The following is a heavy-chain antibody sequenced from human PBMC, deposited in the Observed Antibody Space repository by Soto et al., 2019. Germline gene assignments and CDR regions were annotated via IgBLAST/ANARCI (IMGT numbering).Heavy chain of an antibody. CDR1: GGSISSGDYY. D-gene: IGHD3-22*01. CDR3: ARPNYYDDAFDI. CDR2: IYYSGST. J-gene: IGHJ3*02. Sequence: PSETLSLTCTVSGGSISSGDYYWSWIRQPPGKGLEWIGYIYYSGSTYYTPSLRSRVTISVDTSKNQFSLKLSSVTAADTAVYYCARPNYYDDAFDIWGQGTMVTVSS. V-gene: IGHV4-30-4*01.